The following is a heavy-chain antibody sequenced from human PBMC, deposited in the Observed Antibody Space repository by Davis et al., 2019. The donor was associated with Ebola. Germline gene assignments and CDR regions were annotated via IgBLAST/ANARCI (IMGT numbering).Heavy chain of an antibody. Sequence: PGGSLRLSCAASGFTFSSYSMNWVRQAPGKGLEWVSSISSSSSYIYYADSVKGRFTISRDNAKNSLYLQMNSLRAEDTAVYYCARDMYYYDSSGYHRGAFDIWGQGTMVTVSS. V-gene: IGHV3-21*01. CDR2: ISSSSSYI. J-gene: IGHJ3*02. CDR3: ARDMYYYDSSGYHRGAFDI. D-gene: IGHD3-22*01. CDR1: GFTFSSYS.